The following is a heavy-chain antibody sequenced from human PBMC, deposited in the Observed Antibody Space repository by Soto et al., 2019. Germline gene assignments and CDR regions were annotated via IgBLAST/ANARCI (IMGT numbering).Heavy chain of an antibody. CDR1: GYAFSSHS. CDR3: ARDRWGYDFWSGHGFDS. CDR2: VSSSTYI. Sequence: GDLRLYDPAAGYAFSSHSMNWVRQAPGKGLEWVSSVSSSTYIYYADSLKGRFTISRDNAKNSLYLQMNSLRAEDTAVYYCARDRWGYDFWSGHGFDSWGQGTLVTVSS. D-gene: IGHD3-3*01. J-gene: IGHJ4*02. V-gene: IGHV3-21*01.